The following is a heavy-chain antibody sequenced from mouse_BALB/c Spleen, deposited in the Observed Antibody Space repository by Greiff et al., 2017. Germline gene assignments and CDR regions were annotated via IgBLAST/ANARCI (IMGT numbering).Heavy chain of an antibody. CDR3: ARGSYYYVSSNYNAMDY. CDR2: ISSGGSYT. CDR1: GFTFSSYA. V-gene: IGHV5-9-4*01. J-gene: IGHJ4*01. Sequence: EVKLVESGGGLVKPGGSLKLSCAASGFTFSSYAMSWVRQSPEKRLEWVAEISSGGSYTYYPDTVTGRFTISRDNAKNTLYREMSSLRSEDTAMYYSARGSYYYVSSNYNAMDYWGQGTTVTVSS. D-gene: IGHD1-1*01.